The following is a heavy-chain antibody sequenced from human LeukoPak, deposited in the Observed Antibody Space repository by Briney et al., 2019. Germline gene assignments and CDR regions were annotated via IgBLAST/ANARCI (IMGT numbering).Heavy chain of an antibody. Sequence: SETLCLTCTVSGGSISSGSYYWSWIRQPAGTGLEWIGRIYTSGSTNYNPSLKSRVTISVDTSKNQFSLKLSSVTAADTAVYYCASSDFWSGYYTRFDYWGQGTLVTVSS. V-gene: IGHV4-61*02. CDR2: IYTSGST. D-gene: IGHD3-3*01. J-gene: IGHJ4*02. CDR3: ASSDFWSGYYTRFDY. CDR1: GGSISSGSYY.